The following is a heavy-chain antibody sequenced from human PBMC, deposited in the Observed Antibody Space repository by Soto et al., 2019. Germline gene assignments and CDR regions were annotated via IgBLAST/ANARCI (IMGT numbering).Heavy chain of an antibody. J-gene: IGHJ6*02. CDR1: GLTVTSNS. CDR2: IKNDGSET. V-gene: IGHV3-74*01. Sequence: GGSLRLSCLVSGLTVTSNSMNWVRQAPGKGLEWVSRIKNDGSETDYADSVKGRFTISRDNAKNTLYLHMSSLRAEDTAVYFCARDVSRYFVSYYYYGMDVWGQGTTVTVSS. D-gene: IGHD3-9*01. CDR3: ARDVSRYFVSYYYYGMDV.